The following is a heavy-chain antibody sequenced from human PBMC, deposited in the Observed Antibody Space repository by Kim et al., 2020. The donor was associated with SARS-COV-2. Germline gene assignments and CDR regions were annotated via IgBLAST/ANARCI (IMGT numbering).Heavy chain of an antibody. V-gene: IGHV4-4*07. J-gene: IGHJ4*02. CDR3: ASALGH. CDR2: IYTSGRT. Sequence: IGRIYTSGRTNYNPSLQSRVTMSVDMSKNQFSLKLSSVTAADTAVYYCASALGHWGQGTLVTVSS. D-gene: IGHD3-16*02.